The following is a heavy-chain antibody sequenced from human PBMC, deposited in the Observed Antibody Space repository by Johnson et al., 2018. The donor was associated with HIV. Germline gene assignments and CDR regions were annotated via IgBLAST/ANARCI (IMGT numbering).Heavy chain of an antibody. Sequence: VLLVESGGGLIQPGGSLRLSCAASGFTVSSNYMSWVRQAPGKGLEWVSVFYSGGSTYYADSVKGRFTISRDNSKDTLYLQMNSLRAEDPAVYYCARAGSSSDDAFDICGQGTMVTVSS. J-gene: IGHJ3*02. D-gene: IGHD6-6*01. V-gene: IGHV3-66*01. CDR1: GFTVSSNY. CDR2: FYSGGST. CDR3: ARAGSSSDDAFDI.